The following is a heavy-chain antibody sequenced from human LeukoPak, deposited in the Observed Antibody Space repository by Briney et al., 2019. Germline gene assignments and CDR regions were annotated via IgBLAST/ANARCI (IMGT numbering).Heavy chain of an antibody. J-gene: IGHJ4*02. CDR1: GGSISSGGSY. CDR2: IYSSGST. Sequence: PPETRSLTCTVSGGSISSGGSYWSWIRQHPGKGLEWIGYIYSSGSTYYKSSLKSRITISLDTSKNQFSLRLSSVTAADTAIYYCARGQASDWSYDIWGQGTLVTVSS. CDR3: ARGQASDWSYDI. D-gene: IGHD3/OR15-3a*01. V-gene: IGHV4-31*03.